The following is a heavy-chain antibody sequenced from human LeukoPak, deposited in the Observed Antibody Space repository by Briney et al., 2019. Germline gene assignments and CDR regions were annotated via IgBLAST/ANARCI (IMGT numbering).Heavy chain of an antibody. V-gene: IGHV4-39*01. CDR1: GGSLNSPNYY. Sequence: SETLSLTCTVSGGSLNSPNYYWGWIRQPPGKGLEWIGTIYYSGTTYYNPSLKSRLTISVDTSKNQFSLKLTSVTAADTAVYYCARHDYYGSLNWFDPWGQGTLITVSS. D-gene: IGHD3-10*01. CDR3: ARHDYYGSLNWFDP. J-gene: IGHJ5*02. CDR2: IYYSGTT.